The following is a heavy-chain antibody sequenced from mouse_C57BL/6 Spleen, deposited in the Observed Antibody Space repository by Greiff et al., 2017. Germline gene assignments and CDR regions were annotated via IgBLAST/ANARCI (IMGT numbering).Heavy chain of an antibody. V-gene: IGHV1-64*01. CDR3: ASHIATLRYVDV. Sequence: QVQLQQPGAELVKPGASVKFSCKASGSTFTSYWMHWVKQRPGQGLEWIGMIYPNGGNTNYNEKFKSKATLTVDKSSTTAYMQLSSLTSEDSAVYYCASHIATLRYVDVWGTGTTVTVSS. J-gene: IGHJ1*03. CDR2: IYPNGGNT. D-gene: IGHD1-1*01. CDR1: GSTFTSYW.